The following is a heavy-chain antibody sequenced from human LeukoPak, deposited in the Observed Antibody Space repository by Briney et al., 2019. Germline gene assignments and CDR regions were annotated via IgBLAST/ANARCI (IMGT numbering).Heavy chain of an antibody. V-gene: IGHV3-48*03. Sequence: PGGSLRLSCAASGFTFSSYEMNWVRQAPGKGLEWVSYIGSFGTTISYADSVKGRFTISRDNAKSSLYLQMSSLRAEDMAVYYCAKVATEAYYFDYRGQGTQVTVSS. D-gene: IGHD5-12*01. CDR3: AKVATEAYYFDY. CDR1: GFTFSSYE. J-gene: IGHJ4*02. CDR2: IGSFGTTI.